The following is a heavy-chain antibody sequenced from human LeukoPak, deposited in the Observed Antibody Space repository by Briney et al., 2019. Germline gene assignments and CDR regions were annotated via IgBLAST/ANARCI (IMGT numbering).Heavy chain of an antibody. Sequence: ASVKVSCKASGGTFSSYAISWVRQAPGQGLEWMGIINPSGGSTSYAQKFQGRVTMTGDTSTRTVYLELSSLRSEDTAVYYCARDSYYYDTSGYYPAHINSHCDYWGQGTLVTVSS. CDR3: ARDSYYYDTSGYYPAHINSHCDY. J-gene: IGHJ4*02. CDR2: INPSGGST. D-gene: IGHD3-22*01. V-gene: IGHV1-46*01. CDR1: GGTFSSYA.